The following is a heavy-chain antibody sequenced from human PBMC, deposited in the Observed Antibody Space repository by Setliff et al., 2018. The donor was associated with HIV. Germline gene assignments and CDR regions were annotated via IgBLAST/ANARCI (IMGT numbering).Heavy chain of an antibody. CDR3: ARAGAIPSWAVSGLSYYYYMDV. CDR1: GGSISSGTYY. D-gene: IGHD6-19*01. J-gene: IGHJ6*03. Sequence: SETLSLTCSVSGGSISSGTYYWGWIRQPPGKGLEWIGSMSHSGSTLYNPSLKSRVTISVDTSKNHFSLKLTSVTAADTAVYYCARAGAIPSWAVSGLSYYYYMDVWGKGTTGTVSS. CDR2: MSHSGST. V-gene: IGHV4-39*02.